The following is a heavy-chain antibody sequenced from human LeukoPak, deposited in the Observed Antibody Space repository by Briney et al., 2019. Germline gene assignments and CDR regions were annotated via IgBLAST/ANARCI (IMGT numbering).Heavy chain of an antibody. Sequence: ASVKVSCKASGGTFSSYAISWVRQAPGKGLEWMGGFDPEDGETIYAQKFQGRVTMTEDTSTDTAYMELSSLRSEDTAVYYCATDRRGDPNDDYWGQGTLVTVSS. V-gene: IGHV1-24*01. CDR1: GGTFSSYA. D-gene: IGHD1-1*01. CDR3: ATDRRGDPNDDY. J-gene: IGHJ4*02. CDR2: FDPEDGET.